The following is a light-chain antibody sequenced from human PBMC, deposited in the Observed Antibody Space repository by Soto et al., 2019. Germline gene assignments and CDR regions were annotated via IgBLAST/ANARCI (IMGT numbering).Light chain of an antibody. CDR1: SSDVGGYNY. V-gene: IGLV2-14*01. J-gene: IGLJ2*01. CDR3: SSYTTTATVV. Sequence: QSALTQPPSASGSPGQSVAISCTGTSSDVGGYNYVSWYQQHPGKAPKLMIYEVSGRPSGVSDRFSGSKSGNTASLTISGLQAEDEADYYCSSYTTTATVVFGGGTKLTVL. CDR2: EVS.